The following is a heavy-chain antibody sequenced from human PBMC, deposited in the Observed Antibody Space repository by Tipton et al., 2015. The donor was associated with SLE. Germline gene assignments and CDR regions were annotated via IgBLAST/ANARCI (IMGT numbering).Heavy chain of an antibody. CDR3: ARVVYSFSDAFDI. CDR1: GGSISTYY. J-gene: IGHJ3*02. V-gene: IGHV4-59*01. D-gene: IGHD6-13*01. CDR2: IYYSVST. Sequence: LRLSCTVSGGSISTYYWTWIRQPPGKGLEWIGYIYYSVSTNYSPSLKSRVTMSVDTSKNQFSLRLTSLTAADTAVYYCARVVYSFSDAFDIWGQGTLVTVSS.